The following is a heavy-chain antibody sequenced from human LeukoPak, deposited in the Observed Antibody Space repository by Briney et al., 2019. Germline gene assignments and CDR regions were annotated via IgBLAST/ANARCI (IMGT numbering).Heavy chain of an antibody. CDR1: GGSISSYY. J-gene: IGHJ4*02. D-gene: IGHD3/OR15-3a*01. Sequence: SETLSLTCTVSGGSISSYYWSWIRQPPGKGLEWIGYIYYSGSTNYNPSLKSRVTISVDTSKNQFSLKLSSVTAADTAVYYCAGQIMVFPYYFDYWGQGTLVTVSS. CDR3: AGQIMVFPYYFDY. V-gene: IGHV4-59*08. CDR2: IYYSGST.